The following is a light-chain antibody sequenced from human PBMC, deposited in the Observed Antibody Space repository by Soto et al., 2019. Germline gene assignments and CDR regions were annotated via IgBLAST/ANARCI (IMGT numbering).Light chain of an antibody. CDR2: EVS. J-gene: IGLJ2*01. CDR3: SSYAGSNLVI. Sequence: QSALTQPPSASGSPGQSVTISCTGTSSDVGGYNYVSWYQQHPGRAPKVLIYEVSKRPSGVPDRFSGSKSDNTASLTVSGLQAEDEADYYCSSYAGSNLVIFGGGTKLTVL. CDR1: SSDVGGYNY. V-gene: IGLV2-8*01.